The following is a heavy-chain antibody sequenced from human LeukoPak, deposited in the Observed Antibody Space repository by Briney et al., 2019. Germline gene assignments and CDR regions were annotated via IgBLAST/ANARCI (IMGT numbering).Heavy chain of an antibody. Sequence: GGSLRLSCAASGFTFSSYAMHWVRQAPGKGLEWVAVISYDKSHKYYADSVKGRFTISRDNPKNTLYLQMNSLRAEDTAVYYCARDTISFQIEKATIPLAYWGQGTLVTVSS. D-gene: IGHD5-24*01. CDR3: ARDTISFQIEKATIPLAY. V-gene: IGHV3-30*04. J-gene: IGHJ4*02. CDR1: GFTFSSYA. CDR2: ISYDKSHK.